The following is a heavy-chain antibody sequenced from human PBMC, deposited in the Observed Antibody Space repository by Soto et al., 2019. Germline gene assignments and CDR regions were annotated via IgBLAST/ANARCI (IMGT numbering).Heavy chain of an antibody. Sequence: PSETLSLTCIVSGGSISEKYWNWVRQPPGKGLEWIGFIFATGHTDYNPSLKSRVTMSVDASKNQFSLRLTSMTAADTAVYYCVASLAASGLNWLDPWGRGTLVTVSS. V-gene: IGHV4-4*07. J-gene: IGHJ5*02. D-gene: IGHD6-13*01. CDR2: IFATGHT. CDR1: GGSISEKY. CDR3: VASLAASGLNWLDP.